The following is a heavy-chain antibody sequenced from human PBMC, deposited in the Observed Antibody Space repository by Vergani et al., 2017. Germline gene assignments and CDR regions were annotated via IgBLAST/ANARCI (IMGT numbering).Heavy chain of an antibody. CDR2: ISYDGSNK. CDR3: ARGASGDYVSSFDY. V-gene: IGHV3-30-3*01. CDR1: GFTFSSYA. Sequence: QVQLVESGGGVVQPGRSLRLSCAASGFTFSSYAMHWVRQAPGKGLEWVAVISYDGSNKYYADSVKGRFTISRDNSKNTLYLQMNSLSAEDTAVYYCARGASGDYVSSFDYWGQGTLVTVSS. J-gene: IGHJ4*02. D-gene: IGHD4-17*01.